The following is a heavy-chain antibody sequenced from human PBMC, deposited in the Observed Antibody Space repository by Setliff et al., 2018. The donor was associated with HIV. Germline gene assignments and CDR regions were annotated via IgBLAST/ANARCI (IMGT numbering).Heavy chain of an antibody. CDR1: GFTFSTYS. CDR2: ISGTSSTI. CDR3: VRMPPQRLLGYFDN. D-gene: IGHD6-19*01. V-gene: IGHV3-48*04. Sequence: GGSLRLSCADSGFTFSTYSMNWVRQAPGKGLEWLAFISGTSSTIYYADSVRGRFTISRDNAQSSLYLQINSLRSNDTAVYYCVRMPPQRLLGYFDNLGQGTLVTVSS. J-gene: IGHJ4*02.